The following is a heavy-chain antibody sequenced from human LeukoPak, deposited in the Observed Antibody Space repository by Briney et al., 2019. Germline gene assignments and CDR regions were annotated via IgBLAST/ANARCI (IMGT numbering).Heavy chain of an antibody. J-gene: IGHJ4*02. V-gene: IGHV3-23*01. D-gene: IGHD2-21*02. Sequence: GGSLRLSCAASGFNVNSYYMSWVRHTPGKGLEWVSAIRGSGDTTFYADSVKGRFTISRDNSENTVYLQMNSLRAEDTAVYYCEKRGDKLDLIWGQGTLVTVSS. CDR1: GFNVNSYY. CDR2: IRGSGDTT. CDR3: EKRGDKLDLI.